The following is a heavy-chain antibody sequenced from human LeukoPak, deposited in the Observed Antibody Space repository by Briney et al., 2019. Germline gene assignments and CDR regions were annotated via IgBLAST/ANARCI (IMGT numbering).Heavy chain of an antibody. Sequence: GGSLRLSCADSGFTFSSHWMHWVRQAPGKGLVWVSRIKYDASSTSYADSVKGRFTISRDNSKNTLYLQMNSLRAEDTAVYYCAKPPSSRYFDWLLYWGQGTLVTVSS. CDR1: GFTFSSHW. CDR3: AKPPSSRYFDWLLY. V-gene: IGHV3-74*01. J-gene: IGHJ4*02. CDR2: IKYDASST. D-gene: IGHD3-9*01.